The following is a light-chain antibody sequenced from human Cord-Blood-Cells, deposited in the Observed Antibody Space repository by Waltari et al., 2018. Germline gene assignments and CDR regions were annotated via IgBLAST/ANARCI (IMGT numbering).Light chain of an antibody. CDR1: QSVSSN. J-gene: IGKJ1*01. Sequence: EIVMTQSPATLSVSPGERATLSCRASQSVSSNLAWYQQKPGQAPRLLIYGASTRATGIPARFSCSGSGTEFTLTISSLPAEDFAVYYCQEYNNWPETFGQGTKVEIK. V-gene: IGKV3-15*01. CDR3: QEYNNWPET. CDR2: GAS.